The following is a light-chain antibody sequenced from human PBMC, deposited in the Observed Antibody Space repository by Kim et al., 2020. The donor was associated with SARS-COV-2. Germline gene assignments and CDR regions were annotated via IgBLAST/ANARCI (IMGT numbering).Light chain of an antibody. Sequence: ESGGDTVTITCRASQGSGNYLAGCQQKQGKAPKSLIYAASSLQSGVSSRFSGSGSGTDFTLTISTLQPEDFATYYYQHYRTYPLTFGGGTKVDIK. CDR3: QHYRTYPLT. J-gene: IGKJ4*02. CDR1: QGSGNY. V-gene: IGKV1-16*01. CDR2: AAS.